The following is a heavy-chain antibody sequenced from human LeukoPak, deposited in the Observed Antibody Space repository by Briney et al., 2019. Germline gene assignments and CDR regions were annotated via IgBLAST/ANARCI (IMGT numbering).Heavy chain of an antibody. CDR3: ARRGYCSGGSCFSAPFDI. Sequence: GESLKISCTGSGYSFTSYWIGWVRQMPGKGLEWMGIIYPGDSDTRYSPSFQGQVTISADKSISTAHLQWSSLKASDTAMYYCARRGYCSGGSCFSAPFDIWGQGTRVTVSS. D-gene: IGHD2-15*01. CDR2: IYPGDSDT. V-gene: IGHV5-51*01. J-gene: IGHJ3*02. CDR1: GYSFTSYW.